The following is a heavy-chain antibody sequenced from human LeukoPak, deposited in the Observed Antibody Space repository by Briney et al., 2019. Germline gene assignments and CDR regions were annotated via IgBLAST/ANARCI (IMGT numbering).Heavy chain of an antibody. CDR2: IDTTTGNP. Sequence: EASVKVSCKASGYPFSAHFLNWVRQAPGQGLEWMGNIDTTTGNPRYAQDFTGRFVFSLDTSVSTAYLQITSLKADDTAAYYCAGGTPTPGMDYWGQGTQVTVSS. J-gene: IGHJ4*02. D-gene: IGHD3-10*01. CDR1: GYPFSAHF. V-gene: IGHV7-4-1*02. CDR3: AGGTPTPGMDY.